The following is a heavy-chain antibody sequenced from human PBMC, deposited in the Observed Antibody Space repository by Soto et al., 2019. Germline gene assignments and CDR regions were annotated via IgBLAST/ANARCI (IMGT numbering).Heavy chain of an antibody. CDR1: GFTFSTYW. V-gene: IGHV3-7*01. CDR3: SRSLNS. J-gene: IGHJ4*02. CDR2: INQDGSEK. Sequence: XGSLRLSCAASGFTFSTYWMDWVRQTPGKGLEWVANINQDGSEKNYVDSVKGRFTISRDNAGNSLYLQMSRLTAEDSALYYCSRSLNSWGQGTLVTVSS.